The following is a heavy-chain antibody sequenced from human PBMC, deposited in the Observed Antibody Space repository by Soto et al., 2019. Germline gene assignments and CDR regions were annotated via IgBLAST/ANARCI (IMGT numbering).Heavy chain of an antibody. CDR3: APRPQPITMVRGVTNWFDP. Sequence: GGSLRLSCAASGFTFSSYAMSWVRQAPGKGLEWVSAISGSGGSTYYADSVKGRFTISRDNSKNTLYLQMNSLRAEDTAVYYCAPRPQPITMVRGVTNWFDPWGQGTLVTVSP. D-gene: IGHD3-10*01. J-gene: IGHJ5*02. CDR1: GFTFSSYA. CDR2: ISGSGGST. V-gene: IGHV3-23*01.